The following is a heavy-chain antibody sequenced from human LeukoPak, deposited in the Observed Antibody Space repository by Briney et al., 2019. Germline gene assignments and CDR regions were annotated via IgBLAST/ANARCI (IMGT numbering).Heavy chain of an antibody. CDR1: EFSFSSYG. V-gene: IGHV3-33*01. CDR3: ARPTPYDYVWGSYRLDY. D-gene: IGHD3-16*02. J-gene: IGHJ4*02. Sequence: GWSLRLSCAASEFSFSSYGMHWVRQAPGKGLEWVAVIWYDGSNKYYADSVKGRFTISRDNSKNTLYLQMNSLRAEDTAVYYCARPTPYDYVWGSYRLDYWGQGTLVTVSS. CDR2: IWYDGSNK.